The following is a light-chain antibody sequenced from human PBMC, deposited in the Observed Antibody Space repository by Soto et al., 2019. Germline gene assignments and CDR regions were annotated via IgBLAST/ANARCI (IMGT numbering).Light chain of an antibody. J-gene: IGLJ1*01. CDR2: EVS. V-gene: IGLV2-14*01. CDR1: SSDIGAYNS. Sequence: QSALTQPASVSGSPGQSITISCTGTSSDIGAYNSVSWYQKHPGKAPKLMIYEVSNRPSGVSNRFSASKSGNTASLTISGLQAEDEADYYCSSRTTSNPYVFGTGTKLTVL. CDR3: SSRTTSNPYV.